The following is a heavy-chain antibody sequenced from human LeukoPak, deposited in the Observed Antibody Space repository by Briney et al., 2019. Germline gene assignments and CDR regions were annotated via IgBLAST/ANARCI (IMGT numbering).Heavy chain of an antibody. V-gene: IGHV3-7*01. CDR2: IKQEGREK. CDR3: ARGRQQLA. D-gene: IGHD6-13*01. J-gene: IGHJ4*02. Sequence: GSLRLSCAASGFTLSSYWMSWVRQAPGKGREGVANIKQEGREKYYVDSVKGRFTISRDNAKNSLYLQMNSLRAEDTAVYYCARGRQQLAWGQGTLVTVSS. CDR1: GFTLSSYW.